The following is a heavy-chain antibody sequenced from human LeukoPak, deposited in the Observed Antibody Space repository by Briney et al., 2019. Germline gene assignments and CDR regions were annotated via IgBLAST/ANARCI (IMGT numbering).Heavy chain of an antibody. CDR1: GFTFSSYS. J-gene: IGHJ6*02. V-gene: IGHV3-48*04. CDR3: AKEYGGSYYYYYGMDV. D-gene: IGHD1-26*01. CDR2: ISSSSSTI. Sequence: GGSLRLSCAASGFTFSSYSMNWVRQAPGKGLEWVSYISSSSSTIYYADSVKGRFTISRDNAKNSLYLQMNSLRAEDTAVYYCAKEYGGSYYYYYGMDVWGQGTTVTVSS.